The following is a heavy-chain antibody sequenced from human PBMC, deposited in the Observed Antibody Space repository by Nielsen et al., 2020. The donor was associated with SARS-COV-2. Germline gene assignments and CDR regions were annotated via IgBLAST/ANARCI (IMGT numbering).Heavy chain of an antibody. V-gene: IGHV3-23*01. D-gene: IGHD6-19*01. CDR1: GFRFSSHA. Sequence: GGSLRLSCAASGFRFSSHAMSWVRQAPGKGLEWVSGISDNGANTYYADSVKGRFTISKDMSKNTLYLQMNSLRAEDTAVYFCAKGQQWLDEFDYWGQGTLVTVSS. CDR3: AKGQQWLDEFDY. CDR2: ISDNGANT. J-gene: IGHJ4*02.